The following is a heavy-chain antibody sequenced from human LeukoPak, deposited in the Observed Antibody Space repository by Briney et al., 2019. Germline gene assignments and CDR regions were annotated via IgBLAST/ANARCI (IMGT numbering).Heavy chain of an antibody. J-gene: IGHJ4*02. CDR3: ARIDLAYGSGTYYSSYFEY. CDR2: ISAYNGNT. CDR1: GYTFTGYG. V-gene: IGHV1-18*01. D-gene: IGHD3-10*01. Sequence: GASVKVSCKASGYTFTGYGISWARQAPGQGLEWMGWISAYNGNTNYAQKFQGRVTMTTETSTRTAYMELRSLRSDDAAVYYCARIDLAYGSGTYYSSYFEYWGQGTLVTVSS.